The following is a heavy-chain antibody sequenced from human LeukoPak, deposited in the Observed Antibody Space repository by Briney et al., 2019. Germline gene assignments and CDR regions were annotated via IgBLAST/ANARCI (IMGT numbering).Heavy chain of an antibody. CDR2: IYYSGST. Sequence: SETLSLTCTVSGGSISSYYWSWIRQPPGKGLEWIGYIYYSGSTSYNPSLKSRITISVDRSKNQFSLKLNSVTAADTAFYYCARTETGVGATDYWGQGTLVTVSS. CDR1: GGSISSYY. V-gene: IGHV4-59*08. D-gene: IGHD1-26*01. J-gene: IGHJ4*02. CDR3: ARTETGVGATDY.